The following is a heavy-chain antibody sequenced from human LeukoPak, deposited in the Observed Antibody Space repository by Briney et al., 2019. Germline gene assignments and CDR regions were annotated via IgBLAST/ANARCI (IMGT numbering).Heavy chain of an antibody. CDR3: ARAYSSSWYGEYYFDY. D-gene: IGHD6-13*01. CDR2: IKQDGSEK. Sequence: PGGSLRLSCAASGFTFSSYWMSWVRQAPGKGLEWVANIKQDGSEKYYVDSVKGRFTISRDNAKNSLYLQMNSLRAEHTAVYYCARAYSSSWYGEYYFDYWGQGTLVTVSS. V-gene: IGHV3-7*03. CDR1: GFTFSSYW. J-gene: IGHJ4*02.